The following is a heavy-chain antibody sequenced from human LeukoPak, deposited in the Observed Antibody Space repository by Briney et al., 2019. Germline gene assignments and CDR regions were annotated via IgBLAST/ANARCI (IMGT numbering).Heavy chain of an antibody. Sequence: PSETLSLTCTVSGGSISSGSYYWSWIRQPAGKGLEWIGRIYTSGSTNYNPSLKSRVTISVDTSKNQFSLKLSSVTAADTAVYYCARYYYGSGSYGAPDWYFDLWGRGTLVTVSS. CDR2: IYTSGST. CDR1: GGSISSGSYY. V-gene: IGHV4-61*02. J-gene: IGHJ2*01. CDR3: ARYYYGSGSYGAPDWYFDL. D-gene: IGHD3-10*01.